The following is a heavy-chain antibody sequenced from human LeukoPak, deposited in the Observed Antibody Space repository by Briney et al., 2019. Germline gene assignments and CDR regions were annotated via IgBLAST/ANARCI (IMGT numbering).Heavy chain of an antibody. CDR3: AGSITMVRGVTLDWFDP. CDR2: IYSGGST. D-gene: IGHD3-10*01. V-gene: IGHV3-66*01. CDR1: GFTFNSYW. Sequence: GGSLRLSCAASGFTFNSYWMSWVRQAPGKGLEWVSVIYSGGSTYYADSVKGRFTISRDNPKNTLYLQMNSLRAEDTAVYYCAGSITMVRGVTLDWFDPWGQGTLVTVSS. J-gene: IGHJ5*02.